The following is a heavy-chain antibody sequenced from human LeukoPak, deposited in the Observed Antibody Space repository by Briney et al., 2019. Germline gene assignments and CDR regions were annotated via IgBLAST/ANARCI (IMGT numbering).Heavy chain of an antibody. CDR2: INPNSGGT. CDR3: ATGGIIAAAHNWFDP. Sequence: ASVKVSCKASGYTFTGYYMHWVRQAPGQGLEWMGWINPNSGGTNYAQKLQGRVTMTTDTSTSTAYMELRSLRSDDTAVYYCATGGIIAAAHNWFDPWGQGTLVTVSS. CDR1: GYTFTGYY. J-gene: IGHJ5*02. D-gene: IGHD6-13*01. V-gene: IGHV1-2*02.